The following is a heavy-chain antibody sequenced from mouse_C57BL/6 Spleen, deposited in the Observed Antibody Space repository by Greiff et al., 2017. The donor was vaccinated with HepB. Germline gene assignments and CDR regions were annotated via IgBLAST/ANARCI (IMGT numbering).Heavy chain of an antibody. CDR3: ARSQGKWFAY. Sequence: QVHVKQPGAELVKPGASVKLSCKASGYTFTSYWMQWVKQRPGQGLEWIGEIDPSDSYTNYNQKFKGKATLTVDTSSSTAYMQLSSLTSEDSAVYYCARSQGKWFAYWGQGTLVTVSA. V-gene: IGHV1-50*01. CDR2: IDPSDSYT. J-gene: IGHJ3*01. CDR1: GYTFTSYW.